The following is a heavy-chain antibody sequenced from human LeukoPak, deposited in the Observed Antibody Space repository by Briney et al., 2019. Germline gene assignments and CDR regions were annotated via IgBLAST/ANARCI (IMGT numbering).Heavy chain of an antibody. CDR3: ARVATPDVSSPLDF. Sequence: SETPSLTCAVSGGSITGFFWTWIRQPAGEGLQYIGRIFSRGGANYNPSLQSRVAMSVDTSQNLFSLKLTSVTAADTAVYFCARVATPDVSSPLDFWGQGILVTVSS. CDR2: IFSRGGA. D-gene: IGHD6-19*01. V-gene: IGHV4-4*07. CDR1: GGSITGFF. J-gene: IGHJ4*02.